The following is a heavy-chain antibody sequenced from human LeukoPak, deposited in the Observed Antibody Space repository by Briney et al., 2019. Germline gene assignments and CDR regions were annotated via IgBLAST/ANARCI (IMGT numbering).Heavy chain of an antibody. CDR1: GYSISSGYY. D-gene: IGHD3-10*01. CDR3: ARDPSLLLWGGMDV. V-gene: IGHV4-38-2*02. Sequence: PSETLSLTCTVSGYSISSGYYWGWIRQPPGKGLEWIGSIYHSGSTYYNPSLKSRVTISVDTSKNQFSLKLSSVSAADTAVYYCARDPSLLLWGGMDVWGQGTTVTVSS. J-gene: IGHJ6*02. CDR2: IYHSGST.